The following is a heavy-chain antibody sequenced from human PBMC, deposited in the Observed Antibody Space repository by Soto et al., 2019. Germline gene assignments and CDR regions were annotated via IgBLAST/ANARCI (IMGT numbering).Heavy chain of an antibody. J-gene: IGHJ4*02. CDR2: IFWDDDK. D-gene: IGHD3-3*01. V-gene: IGHV2-5*02. Sequence: SGPTLVNPTQTLTLTCTFSGFSLNTGGVGVGWIRQPPGKALEWLAVIFWDDDKRYSPSLKSRLTIFKDTSKNQVVLLMTNMNPVDTATYYCAHRMGKYNFWNGGYFVSWGEGIPVTAPQ. CDR1: GFSLNTGGVG. CDR3: AHRMGKYNFWNGGYFVS.